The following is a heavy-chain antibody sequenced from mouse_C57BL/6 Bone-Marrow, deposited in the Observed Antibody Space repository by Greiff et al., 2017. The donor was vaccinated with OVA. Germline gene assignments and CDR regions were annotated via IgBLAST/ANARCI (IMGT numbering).Heavy chain of an antibody. Sequence: QVQLQQPGAELVKPGASVKLSCKASGYTFTSYWMQWVKQRPGQGLAWIGEIDPSDSYTNYNQKCKGKATLTVDTSSSTAYMQLSSLTSEDSAVYYCARSDYYYGSSYAMDYWGQGTSVTVSS. CDR2: IDPSDSYT. V-gene: IGHV1-50*01. D-gene: IGHD1-1*01. CDR1: GYTFTSYW. CDR3: ARSDYYYGSSYAMDY. J-gene: IGHJ4*01.